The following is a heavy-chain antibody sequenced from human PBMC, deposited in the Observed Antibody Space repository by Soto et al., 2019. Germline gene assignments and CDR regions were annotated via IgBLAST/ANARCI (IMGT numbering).Heavy chain of an antibody. V-gene: IGHV4-34*01. D-gene: IGHD3-10*01. CDR3: AKGGGSLWS. J-gene: IGHJ5*02. Sequence: QVQLQQWGAGLLKPSETLSLTCAVYGGSFSGYYWSWIRQPPGKGLEWIGEINHSGSTNYDPSLKCRVTISVDASTNQFPLQLGSVTAAGTAVYYCAKGGGSLWSWGQGPLVTVSA. CDR1: GGSFSGYY. CDR2: INHSGST.